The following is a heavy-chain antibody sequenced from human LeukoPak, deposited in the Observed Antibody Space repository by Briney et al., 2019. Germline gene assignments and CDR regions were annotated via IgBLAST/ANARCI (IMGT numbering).Heavy chain of an antibody. Sequence: GESLKISCKGSGYSFTSNWIGWVRQMPGKGLEWMGIIYPGDSDTRYSPSFQGQVTISADKSISTAYLQWSSLKASDTAMYYCATTFTSNHAPDDAFDIWGQGTMVTVSS. V-gene: IGHV5-51*01. CDR1: GYSFTSNW. CDR2: IYPGDSDT. J-gene: IGHJ3*02. D-gene: IGHD1-14*01. CDR3: ATTFTSNHAPDDAFDI.